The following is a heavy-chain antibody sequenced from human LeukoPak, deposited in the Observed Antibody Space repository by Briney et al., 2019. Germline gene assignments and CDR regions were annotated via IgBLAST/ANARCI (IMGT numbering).Heavy chain of an antibody. CDR2: ISYDGSNK. V-gene: IGHV3-30*18. J-gene: IGHJ5*02. CDR1: GFTFSSYG. D-gene: IGHD6-19*01. Sequence: GGSLRLSCAASGFTFSSYGMHWIRQAPGKGLEWVAVISYDGSNKYYADSVKGRFTISRDNSKNTLYLQMNSLRAEDTAVYYCAKDRGSGWYPNWFDPWGQGTLVTVSS. CDR3: AKDRGSGWYPNWFDP.